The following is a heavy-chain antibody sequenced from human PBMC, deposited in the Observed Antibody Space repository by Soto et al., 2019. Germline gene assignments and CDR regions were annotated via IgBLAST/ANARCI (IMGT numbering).Heavy chain of an antibody. V-gene: IGHV4-59*01. CDR1: GASISSYY. CDR3: ARVVPDGYSDY. D-gene: IGHD5-12*01. CDR2: IYYSGST. J-gene: IGHJ4*02. Sequence: QLQLQESGPGLVKPSETLSLTCTVSGASISSYYWSWIRQPPGKGLESIGYIYYSGSTRYNPSLTSRVTISVDTSKNQFSLNLNSMTAADTAVYSCARVVPDGYSDYWGQGTLVTVSS.